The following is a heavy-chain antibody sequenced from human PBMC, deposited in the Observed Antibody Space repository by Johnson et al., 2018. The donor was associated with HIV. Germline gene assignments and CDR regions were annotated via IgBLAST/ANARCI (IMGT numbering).Heavy chain of an antibody. J-gene: IGHJ3*02. CDR3: AKDISIVGRTGNAFDI. Sequence: VQLVESGGGLVQPGGSLRLSCAASGFTFSSYDMHWVRQATGKGLEWVSAIGTAGDTYYPGSVKGRFTISRENAKNSLYLQMNSLRAEDTALYYCAKDISIVGRTGNAFDIWGQGTMVTVSS. V-gene: IGHV3-13*01. CDR1: GFTFSSYD. D-gene: IGHD1-26*01. CDR2: IGTAGDT.